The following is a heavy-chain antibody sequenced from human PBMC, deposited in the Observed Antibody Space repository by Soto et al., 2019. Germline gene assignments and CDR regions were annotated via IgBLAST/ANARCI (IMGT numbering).Heavy chain of an antibody. D-gene: IGHD4-17*01. Sequence: SVEVSCKDSGGTFSSYAISWVRQAPGQGLEWMGGIIPIFGTANYAQKFQGRVTITADKSTSTAYMELSSLRSEDTAVYYCARPRHDYGDYRNWFDPWGQGTLVTVSS. CDR2: IIPIFGTA. CDR1: GGTFSSYA. CDR3: ARPRHDYGDYRNWFDP. V-gene: IGHV1-69*06. J-gene: IGHJ5*02.